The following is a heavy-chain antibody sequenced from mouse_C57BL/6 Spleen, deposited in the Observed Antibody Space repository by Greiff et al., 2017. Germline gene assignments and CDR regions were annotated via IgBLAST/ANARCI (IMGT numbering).Heavy chain of an antibody. D-gene: IGHD2-2*01. CDR1: GFTFSSYA. Sequence: EVMLVESGEGLVKPGGSLKLSCEASGFTFSSYAMSWVRQTPEKRLEWVAYISSGGDYIYYADTVKGRFTISRDNARDTLYLKMSSLTSEDTAMYYCTGGEFNDGDDNYMDYWGQGTALTVSS. V-gene: IGHV5-9-1*02. J-gene: IGHJ2*01. CDR3: TGGEFNDGDDNYMDY. CDR2: ISSGGDYI.